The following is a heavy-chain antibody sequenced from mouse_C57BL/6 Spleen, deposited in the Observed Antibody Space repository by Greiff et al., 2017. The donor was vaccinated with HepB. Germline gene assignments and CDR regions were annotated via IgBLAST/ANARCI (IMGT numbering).Heavy chain of an antibody. CDR3: ARDYYGSREREWYFDV. CDR1: GYTFTSYW. CDR2: IDPSDSYT. Sequence: QVQLQQPGAELVKPGASVKLSCEASGYTFTSYWMQWVKQRPGQGLEWIGEIDPSDSYTNYNQKFKGKATLTVDTSSSTAYMQLSSLTSEDSAVYYCARDYYGSREREWYFDVWGTGTTVTVSS. V-gene: IGHV1-50*01. D-gene: IGHD1-1*01. J-gene: IGHJ1*03.